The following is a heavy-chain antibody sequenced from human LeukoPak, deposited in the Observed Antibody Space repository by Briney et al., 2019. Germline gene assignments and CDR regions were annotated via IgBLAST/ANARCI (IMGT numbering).Heavy chain of an antibody. CDR2: IYSGGST. Sequence: GGSLRLSCAASGFLVSINYMIWVRQAPGKGLVWVSVIYSGGSTYYADSVKRRFTISRDNSKSTLYLQMNSLRAEETAVYYCAREIAGGAFFIWGQRTMVAASS. V-gene: IGHV3-66*01. CDR1: GFLVSINY. D-gene: IGHD3-16*01. CDR3: AREIAGGAFFI. J-gene: IGHJ3*02.